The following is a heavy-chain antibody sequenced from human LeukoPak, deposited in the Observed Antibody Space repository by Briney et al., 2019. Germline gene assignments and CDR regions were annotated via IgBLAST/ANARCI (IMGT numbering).Heavy chain of an antibody. V-gene: IGHV4-39*01. CDR2: IYYSGST. CDR3: ARHPSIVGAIGPFDY. D-gene: IGHD1-26*01. J-gene: IGHJ4*02. CDR1: GGSISSSSYY. Sequence: SETLSLTCTVSGGSISSSSYYWGWIRQPPGKGLEWIGSIYYSGSTYYNPSLKSRVTISVDTSKNQFSLKLSSVTAADTAVYYCARHPSIVGAIGPFDYWGRGTLVTVSS.